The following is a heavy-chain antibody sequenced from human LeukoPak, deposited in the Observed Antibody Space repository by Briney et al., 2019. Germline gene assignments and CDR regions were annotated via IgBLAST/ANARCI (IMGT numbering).Heavy chain of an antibody. CDR3: ARVDGDGYNIPDY. V-gene: IGHV4-34*01. Sequence: SETLSLTCTVYGESFSSYYWSWIRQPPGKGLEWIGEINHSGNTNYNPSLKSRVTISVDTSKNQFSLRLSSVTAADTAVYYCARVDGDGYNIPDYWGQGTLVTVSS. J-gene: IGHJ4*02. D-gene: IGHD5-24*01. CDR1: GESFSSYY. CDR2: INHSGNT.